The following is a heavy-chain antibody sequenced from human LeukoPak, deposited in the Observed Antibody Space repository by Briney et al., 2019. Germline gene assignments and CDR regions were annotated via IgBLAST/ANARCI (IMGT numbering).Heavy chain of an antibody. V-gene: IGHV1-69*04. D-gene: IGHD3-10*01. CDR2: IIPILGIA. CDR3: TRDSPSDAWFDP. Sequence: SVKVSCKASGGTFSSYAISWVRQAPGQGLEWMGRIIPILGIANYAQKFQGRVTMTRDTSTSTVYMELSSLRFEDTAVYYCTRDSPSDAWFDPWGQGTLVTVSS. J-gene: IGHJ5*02. CDR1: GGTFSSYA.